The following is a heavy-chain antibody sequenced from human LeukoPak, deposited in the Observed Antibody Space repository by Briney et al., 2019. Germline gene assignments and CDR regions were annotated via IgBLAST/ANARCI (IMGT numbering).Heavy chain of an antibody. J-gene: IGHJ5*02. CDR1: GVSISSYY. D-gene: IGHD1-1*01. Sequence: NASETLSLTCTVSGVSISSYYWSWIRQPPGKGLEWIGYIYYSGSTNYNPSLKSRVTISVDTSKNQFSLKLSSVTAADTAAYYCARGNPGRFDPWGQGTLVTVSS. V-gene: IGHV4-59*01. CDR3: ARGNPGRFDP. CDR2: IYYSGST.